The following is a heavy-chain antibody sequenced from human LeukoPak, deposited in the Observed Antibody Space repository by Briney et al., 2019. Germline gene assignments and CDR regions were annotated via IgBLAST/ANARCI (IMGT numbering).Heavy chain of an antibody. V-gene: IGHV5-10-1*01. CDR1: GYGFTSYW. Sequence: GESLKISCKGSGYGFTSYWISWVRQMPGKGLEWMGRIDPSDSYTNYSPSFQGHVTISADKSISTAYLQWSSLKASDTAMYYCARLEDIVLVSAANFDYWGQGTLVTVSS. CDR3: ARLEDIVLVSAANFDY. D-gene: IGHD2-2*01. J-gene: IGHJ4*02. CDR2: IDPSDSYT.